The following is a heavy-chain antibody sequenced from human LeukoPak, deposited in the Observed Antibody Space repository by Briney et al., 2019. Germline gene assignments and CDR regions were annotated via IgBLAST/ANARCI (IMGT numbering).Heavy chain of an antibody. V-gene: IGHV3-21*01. CDR1: GFTFSSYS. D-gene: IGHD2-2*01. CDR3: ARGDIVVVPAATGY. CDR2: ISSSSSYI. J-gene: IGHJ4*02. Sequence: GGSLRLSCAASGFTFSSYSMNWVRQAPGKGLEWVSSISSSSSYIYYADSAKGRFTISRDNAKNSLYLQMNSLRAEDTAVYYCARGDIVVVPAATGYWGQGTLVTVSS.